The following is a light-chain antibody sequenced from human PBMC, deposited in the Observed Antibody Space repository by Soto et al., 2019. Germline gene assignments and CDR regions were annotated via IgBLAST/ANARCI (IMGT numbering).Light chain of an antibody. V-gene: IGLV1-47*01. J-gene: IGLJ2*01. CDR3: AAWDDSLSGVV. CDR2: RDN. Sequence: QSALTQPPSASGTPGQRVTISCSGSSSNIGSKYVYWYQQLPGTAPKLLMYRDNQRSSGVPDRFSGSKSGTSASLGISGLRSDDEADYYCAAWDDSLSGVVFGGGTKLTVL. CDR1: SSNIGSKY.